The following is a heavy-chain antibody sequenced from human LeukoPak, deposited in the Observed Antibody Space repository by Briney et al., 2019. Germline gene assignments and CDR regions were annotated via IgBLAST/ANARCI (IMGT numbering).Heavy chain of an antibody. V-gene: IGHV1-2*02. Sequence: ASVKVSCKASGYTFTGYYMHWVRQAPGQGLEWMGWINPNSGGTNYAQKFQGRVTMTRDTSISTAYMELSRLRSDDTAVYYCARDRVVAAHIPYYYYYGMDVWGQGTTVTVSS. CDR2: INPNSGGT. CDR1: GYTFTGYY. CDR3: ARDRVVAAHIPYYYYYGMDV. J-gene: IGHJ6*02. D-gene: IGHD2-15*01.